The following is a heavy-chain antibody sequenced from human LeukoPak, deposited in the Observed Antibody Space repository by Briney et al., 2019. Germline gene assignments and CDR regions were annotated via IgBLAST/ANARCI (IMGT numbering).Heavy chain of an antibody. CDR3: ARAEAAGIPAAMPLMWYYYYMDV. CDR2: IIPIFGTA. J-gene: IGHJ6*03. CDR1: GGTFSSYA. V-gene: IGHV1-69*01. Sequence: SVKVSCKASGGTFSSYAISWVRQAPGQGLEWMGGIIPIFGTANYAQKFQGRVPITAAESTSTAYMELSSLRSEDTAVYSCARAEAAGIPAAMPLMWYYYYMDVWGKGTTVTVSS. D-gene: IGHD2-2*01.